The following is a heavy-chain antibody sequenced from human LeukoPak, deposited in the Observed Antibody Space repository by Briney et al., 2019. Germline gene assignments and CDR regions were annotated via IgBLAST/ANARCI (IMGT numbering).Heavy chain of an antibody. Sequence: PGGSLRLSCAASGFTFSSYSMNWVRQAPGKGLEWVSSITSSSSYIYYADSVKGRFTISRDNAKNSLYLQMNSLRAEDTAVYYCAREAASGSYIRVDYYYYYMDVWGKGTTVTISS. CDR1: GFTFSSYS. D-gene: IGHD1-26*01. CDR3: AREAASGSYIRVDYYYYYMDV. CDR2: ITSSSSYI. J-gene: IGHJ6*03. V-gene: IGHV3-21*01.